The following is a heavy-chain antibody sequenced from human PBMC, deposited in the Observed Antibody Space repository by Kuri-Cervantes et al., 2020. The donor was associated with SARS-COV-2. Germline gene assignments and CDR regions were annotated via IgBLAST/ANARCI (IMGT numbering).Heavy chain of an antibody. Sequence: SETLSLTCAFYGESFSGYYWNWIRQSPGKGLEWIGEVNHRGSTNYNPSLKSRVTISVDTSKNQFSLKLTSVTAADTAVYYCARGGSSGTLYYWGQGTLVTVSS. J-gene: IGHJ4*02. D-gene: IGHD3-22*01. CDR1: GESFSGYY. CDR2: VNHRGST. CDR3: ARGGSSGTLYY. V-gene: IGHV4-34*01.